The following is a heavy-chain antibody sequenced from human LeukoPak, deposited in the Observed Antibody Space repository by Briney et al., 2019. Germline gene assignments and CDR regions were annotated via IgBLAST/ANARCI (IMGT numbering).Heavy chain of an antibody. Sequence: GGSLRLSCAASGVIISSYAMSWVRQAPGKGLEWVSAINGRGGNTYYADFVKGRFTISRDNSKSTVYLQMNSLRTEDTAVYYCAKDRVSPGFNWFDPWGQGTLVTVSS. CDR3: AKDRVSPGFNWFDP. CDR2: INGRGGNT. D-gene: IGHD2/OR15-2a*01. J-gene: IGHJ5*02. CDR1: GVIISSYA. V-gene: IGHV3-23*01.